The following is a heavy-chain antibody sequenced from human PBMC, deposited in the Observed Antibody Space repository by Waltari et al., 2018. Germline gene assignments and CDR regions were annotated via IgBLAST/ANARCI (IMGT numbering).Heavy chain of an antibody. CDR3: ASNTGEEYYYYMDV. D-gene: IGHD7-27*01. CDR1: GYSISSGYY. J-gene: IGHJ6*03. V-gene: IGHV4-38-2*01. CDR2: IYHSGST. Sequence: QVQLQESGPGLVKPSETLSLTCAVSGYSISSGYYGGWIRQPPGKGLGWIGSIYHSGSTYYNPSLKSRVTISVDTSKNQFSLKLSSVTAADTAVYYCASNTGEEYYYYMDVWGKGTTVTVSS.